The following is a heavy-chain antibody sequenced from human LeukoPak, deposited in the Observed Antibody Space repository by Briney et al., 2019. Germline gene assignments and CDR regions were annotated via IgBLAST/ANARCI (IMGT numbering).Heavy chain of an antibody. CDR2: IYPGDSDT. V-gene: IGHV5-51*01. Sequence: GESLKISCKGSGYSFTGYWIGWVRQMPGKGLEWMGIIYPGDSDTRYSPSFQGQVTISADKSISTAYLQWSSLKASDTAMYYCARTDVLRFLEWLPPDYWGQGTLVTVSS. D-gene: IGHD3-3*01. J-gene: IGHJ4*02. CDR3: ARTDVLRFLEWLPPDY. CDR1: GYSFTGYW.